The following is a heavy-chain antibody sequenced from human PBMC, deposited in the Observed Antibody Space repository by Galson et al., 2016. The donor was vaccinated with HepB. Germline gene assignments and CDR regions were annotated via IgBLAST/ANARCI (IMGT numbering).Heavy chain of an antibody. V-gene: IGHV5-51*01. CDR3: ARLIREKGHLWFYFDD. J-gene: IGHJ4*01. Sequence: QSGAEVTKPGESLMLSYQASGSSFTHYWIGWVRQLPGEGLEWMAFIFPDDSDSIYSPSFQGQVTISVDKSINTAYLQWRSLKASDTAIYYCARLIREKGHLWFYFDDWGQGTMVIVSA. D-gene: IGHD5-18*01. CDR1: GSSFTHYW. CDR2: IFPDDSDS.